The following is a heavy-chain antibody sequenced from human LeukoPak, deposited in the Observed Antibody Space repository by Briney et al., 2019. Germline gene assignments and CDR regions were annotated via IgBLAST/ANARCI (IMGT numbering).Heavy chain of an antibody. CDR2: IATSSDYI. V-gene: IGHV3-21*06. D-gene: IGHD3-10*01. J-gene: IGHJ3*02. CDR1: GFTFSTYS. Sequence: PGGSLRLSCAASGFTFSTYSMNWVRQAPGKGLEWVSSIATSSDYIYYAGSLKGRFTISRDNAKNSLYLHMNSLRPDDTAVYYCARGRSITILRGVAISDGLGIWGQGTKVTVS. CDR3: ARGRSITILRGVAISDGLGI.